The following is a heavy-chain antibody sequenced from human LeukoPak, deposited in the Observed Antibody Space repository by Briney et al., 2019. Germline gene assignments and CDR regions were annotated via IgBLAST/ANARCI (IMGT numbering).Heavy chain of an antibody. CDR3: TTADIANDY. CDR1: GFTVSSNY. J-gene: IGHJ4*02. CDR2: IYSGGST. D-gene: IGHD5-12*01. V-gene: IGHV3-66*01. Sequence: GGSLRLSCAASGFTVSSNYMSWVRQAPGKGLEWVSVIYSGGSTYYADSVKGRFTISRDNSKNTLYLQMNSLKTEDTAVYYCTTADIANDYWGQGTLVTVSS.